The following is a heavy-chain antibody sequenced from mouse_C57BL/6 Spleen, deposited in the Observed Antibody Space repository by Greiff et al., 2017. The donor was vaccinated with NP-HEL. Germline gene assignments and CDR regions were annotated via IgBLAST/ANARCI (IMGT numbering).Heavy chain of an antibody. J-gene: IGHJ3*01. Sequence: EADGGLVQPKGSLKLSCAASGFTFNTYAMHWVRQAPGKGLEWVARIRSKSSNYATYYADSVKDRFTISRDDSQSMLYLQMNNLKTEDTDMYYCVRDGGYEAWFAYWGQGTLVTVSA. D-gene: IGHD3-1*01. CDR3: VRDGGYEAWFAY. CDR2: IRSKSSNYAT. V-gene: IGHV10-3*01. CDR1: GFTFNTYA.